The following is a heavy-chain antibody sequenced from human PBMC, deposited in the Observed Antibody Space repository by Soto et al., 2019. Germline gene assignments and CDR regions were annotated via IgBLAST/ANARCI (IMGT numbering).Heavy chain of an antibody. V-gene: IGHV4-31*01. CDR3: ARDAPGAAPY. Sequence: QVQLQESGPGLVKPSQTLSLTCTVSGGPIINGDSYLNWIRQHPEKGLEWMGYINYRGTTNYNPPLKSLILISLDTSKQQFSLRLTSVAAADAAVYYCARDAPGAAPYWGQGTLVNVSP. CDR2: INYRGTT. CDR1: GGPIINGDSY. D-gene: IGHD6-13*01. J-gene: IGHJ4*02.